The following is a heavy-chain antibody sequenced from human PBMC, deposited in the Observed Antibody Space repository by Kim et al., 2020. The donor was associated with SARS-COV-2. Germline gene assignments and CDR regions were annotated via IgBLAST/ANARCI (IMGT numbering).Heavy chain of an antibody. D-gene: IGHD3-10*01. J-gene: IGHJ4*02. CDR1: GYTFTSYS. CDR3: ARDYYGSGSYLVY. Sequence: ASVKVSCKASGYTFTSYSMHWVRQAPGQRLEWMGWINAGNCNTKYSQKFQGRVTITRDTSASTAYMELSSLRSEDTAVYYCARDYYGSGSYLVYWGQGTL. V-gene: IGHV1-3*01. CDR2: INAGNCNT.